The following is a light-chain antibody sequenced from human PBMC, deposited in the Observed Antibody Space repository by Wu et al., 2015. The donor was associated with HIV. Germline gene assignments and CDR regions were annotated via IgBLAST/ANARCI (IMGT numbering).Light chain of an antibody. CDR1: QSVSNND. V-gene: IGKV3D-20*02. CDR3: QQRFTWPLT. J-gene: IGKJ5*01. CDR2: AAS. Sequence: EVVLTQSPGTLFLSPGERATLSCRVSQSVSNNDLAWYQQKPGQAPRLLIYAASSRATDVSDRFSGSGSGTDFTLTISSLEPEDSAVYYCQQRFTWPLTFGQGTRLEIK.